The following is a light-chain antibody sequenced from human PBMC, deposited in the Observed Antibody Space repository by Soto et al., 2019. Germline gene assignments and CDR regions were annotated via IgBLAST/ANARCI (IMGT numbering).Light chain of an antibody. CDR1: QSISRW. Sequence: DIQMTQSPSTLSASVGDRVTITCRASQSISRWLAWYQQKPGRAPKLLIYKASSLETGVPSRFSGSGSGTEFTLIISSRQPDDFASYYCQQYGSSSPWTFGQGTKVEIK. V-gene: IGKV1-5*03. CDR3: QQYGSSSPWT. CDR2: KAS. J-gene: IGKJ1*01.